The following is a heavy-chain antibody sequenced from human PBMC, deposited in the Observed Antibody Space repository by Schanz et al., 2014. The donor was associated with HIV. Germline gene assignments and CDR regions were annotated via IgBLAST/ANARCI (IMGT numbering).Heavy chain of an antibody. CDR3: ATDLSSSWFFDN. D-gene: IGHD6-13*01. J-gene: IGHJ4*02. CDR1: GFAFSDYA. V-gene: IGHV3-23*01. CDR2: ISAGGRDT. Sequence: EVPLLESGGGLAQPGGSQRLSCAASGFAFSDYAMSWVRQAPGKGLEWVSSISAGGRDTYYADSVKGRFTISRDNSKNTLYLQMNRLRAEDTALYFCATDLSSSWFFDNWGQGTLVTVSS.